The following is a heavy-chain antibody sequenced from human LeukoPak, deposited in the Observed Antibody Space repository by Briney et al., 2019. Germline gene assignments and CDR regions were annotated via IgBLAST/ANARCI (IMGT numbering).Heavy chain of an antibody. CDR2: ISGSSRYI. J-gene: IGHJ4*02. CDR1: GFTFSSYS. Sequence: GGSLRLSCAASGFTFSSYSMNWVRQAPGKGLEWVSSISGSSRYIYYADSVKGRFTVSRDNPKNSLYLQMNSLRAEDTAVYYCARGTYGSGSFPYFDYWGQGTLVTVSS. V-gene: IGHV3-21*06. CDR3: ARGTYGSGSFPYFDY. D-gene: IGHD3-10*01.